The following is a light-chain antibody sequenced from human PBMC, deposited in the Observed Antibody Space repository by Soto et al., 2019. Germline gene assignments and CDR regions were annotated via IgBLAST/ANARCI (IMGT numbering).Light chain of an antibody. CDR1: SSDVGAYNY. Sequence: QSVLTQPASVSGSPGQSITISCIATSSDVGAYNYVSWYQQHPGKAPKVLIYEVRNRPSGVSNRCSGSKTGNTASLTISGLHTEDEADYYCCSYTTRGTLVFGGGTKVTVL. V-gene: IGLV2-14*01. J-gene: IGLJ2*01. CDR2: EVR. CDR3: CSYTTRGTLV.